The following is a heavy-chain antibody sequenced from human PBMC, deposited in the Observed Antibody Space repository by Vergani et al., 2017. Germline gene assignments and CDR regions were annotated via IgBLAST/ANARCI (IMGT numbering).Heavy chain of an antibody. CDR2: IYYSGST. J-gene: IGHJ6*03. CDR3: AIAVVPAANGYYYYMDV. D-gene: IGHD2-2*01. V-gene: IGHV4-59*01. Sequence: QVQLQESGPGLVKPSETLSLTCTVSGGSISSYYWSWIRQPPGKGLEWSGYIYYSGSTNYNHSLKSRVTISVDTSKNQFSLKLSSVTSADTAVYYCAIAVVPAANGYYYYMDVWGKGTTVTVSS. CDR1: GGSISSYY.